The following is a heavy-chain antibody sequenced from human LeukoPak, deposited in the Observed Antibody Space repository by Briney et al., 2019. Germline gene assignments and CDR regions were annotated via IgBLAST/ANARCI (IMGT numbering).Heavy chain of an antibody. CDR3: ARVRGADFWSGYEWFDP. D-gene: IGHD3-3*01. Sequence: SETLSLTCTVSGGSISSYYWSWIRQPAGKGLEWIGRIYTSGSTNYNPSLKSRVTMSVDTSKNQFSLKLSSVTAADTAVYYCARVRGADFWSGYEWFDPWGQGTLVTVSS. CDR1: GGSISSYY. V-gene: IGHV4-4*07. CDR2: IYTSGST. J-gene: IGHJ5*02.